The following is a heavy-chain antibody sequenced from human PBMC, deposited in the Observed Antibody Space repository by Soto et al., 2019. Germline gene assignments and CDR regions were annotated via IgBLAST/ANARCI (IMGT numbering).Heavy chain of an antibody. CDR2: IYWNDEE. CDR3: AHRTTVTSGIN. V-gene: IGHV2-5*01. J-gene: IGHJ4*02. Sequence: QITLKESGPTLVNPTQTLTLTCTFSGFSLTTDGVGVDWIRQPPGKALEWLGLIYWNDEERYRPSLQSRLTITKDTSRNQVVLTMTNMDPVDTATYYCAHRTTVTSGINWGQGTLVTVSS. CDR1: GFSLTTDGVG. D-gene: IGHD4-4*01.